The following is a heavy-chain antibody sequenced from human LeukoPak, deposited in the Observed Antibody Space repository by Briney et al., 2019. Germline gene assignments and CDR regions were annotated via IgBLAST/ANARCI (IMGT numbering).Heavy chain of an antibody. CDR3: ARDGGYSGGAWGNWFDP. CDR1: GDSVSSYSAA. V-gene: IGHV6-1*01. J-gene: IGHJ5*02. CDR2: TYYRSKWYN. D-gene: IGHD6-19*01. Sequence: SQTLSLTCAISGDSVSSYSAAWNWIRQSPSRGLEWLGRTYYRSKWYNDYTVSVKSRITINPDISKNQVSLQLNSVTPEDTAVYYCARDGGYSGGAWGNWFDPWGQGTLVTVSS.